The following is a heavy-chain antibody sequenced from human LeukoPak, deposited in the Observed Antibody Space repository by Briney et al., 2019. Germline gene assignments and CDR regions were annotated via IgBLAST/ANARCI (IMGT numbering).Heavy chain of an antibody. D-gene: IGHD2-15*01. J-gene: IGHJ4*02. Sequence: GGSLRLSCAASGFTFSSYAMSWVRQAPGKGLEWVSGISGSGDNTYYADSVKGRFTISRDNSKNTLYVQMNSLRAEDTAVYYCAKQLGYCSDGSCYFPYWGQGTLVTVSS. V-gene: IGHV3-23*01. CDR3: AKQLGYCSDGSCYFPY. CDR1: GFTFSSYA. CDR2: ISGSGDNT.